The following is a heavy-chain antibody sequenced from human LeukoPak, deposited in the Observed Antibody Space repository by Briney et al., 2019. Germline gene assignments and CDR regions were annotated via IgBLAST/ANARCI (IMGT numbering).Heavy chain of an antibody. J-gene: IGHJ6*03. D-gene: IGHD2-15*01. V-gene: IGHV4-34*01. Sequence: PSETLSLTCAVYGGSFSGYYWSWIRQPPGKGLEWIGEINHSGSTNYNPSLKSRVTISVDTSKNQFSLKLSSVTAADTAVYYCARGRAKYCSGGSCYKYYYYYMDVWGKGTTVTVSS. CDR1: GGSFSGYY. CDR3: ARGRAKYCSGGSCYKYYYYYMDV. CDR2: INHSGST.